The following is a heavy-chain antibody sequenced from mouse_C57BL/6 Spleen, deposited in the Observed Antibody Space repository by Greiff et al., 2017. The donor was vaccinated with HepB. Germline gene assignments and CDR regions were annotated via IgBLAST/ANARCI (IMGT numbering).Heavy chain of an antibody. CDR3: ARDQGSPMDY. CDR1: GYSITSGYY. J-gene: IGHJ4*01. Sequence: DVKLQESGPGLVKPSQSLSLTCSVTGYSITSGYYWNWIRQFPGNKLEWMGYISYDGSNNYNPSLKNRISITRDTSKNQFFLKLNSVTTEDTATYYCARDQGSPMDYWGQGTSVTVSS. D-gene: IGHD3-2*02. CDR2: ISYDGSN. V-gene: IGHV3-6*01.